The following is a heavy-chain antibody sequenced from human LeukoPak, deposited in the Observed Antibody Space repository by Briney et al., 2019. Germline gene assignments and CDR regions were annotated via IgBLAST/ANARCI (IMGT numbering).Heavy chain of an antibody. D-gene: IGHD3-22*01. J-gene: IGHJ4*02. V-gene: IGHV4-59*01. CDR3: ASEGSDSSGYYYLHY. Sequence: SETLSLTCTVSGGSISSYYWSWIRQPPGKGLEWIGYLYYSGSTNYNPSLKSRVTISVDTSKNQISLKLSSVTAADTAVYYCASEGSDSSGYYYLHYWGQGTLVTVSS. CDR2: LYYSGST. CDR1: GGSISSYY.